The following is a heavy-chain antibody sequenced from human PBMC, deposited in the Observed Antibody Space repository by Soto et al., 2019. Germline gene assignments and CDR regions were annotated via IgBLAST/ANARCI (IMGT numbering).Heavy chain of an antibody. J-gene: IGHJ4*02. CDR2: ISGYNGNT. CDR3: ATDPTGQFIEY. Sequence: QVQLVQSGAEVKKPGASVKVSCKTSGYTFTSYGVAWVRQAPGQGLEWMGWISGYNGNTKSAQKLQGIVTMTTDPSTSTAYMELRSLRSDDTAVYYCATDPTGQFIEYWGQGTLDTVSS. D-gene: IGHD1-1*01. CDR1: GYTFTSYG. V-gene: IGHV1-18*01.